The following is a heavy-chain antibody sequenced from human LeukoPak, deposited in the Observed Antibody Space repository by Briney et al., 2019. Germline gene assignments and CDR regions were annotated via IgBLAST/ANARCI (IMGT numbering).Heavy chain of an antibody. CDR1: GFTFSSYG. CDR2: ISYDGSNK. J-gene: IGHJ4*02. Sequence: GGSLRLSCAASGFTFSSYGMHWVRQAPGKGLEWVAVISYDGSNKYYADSVKGRFTISRDNSKNTLYLQINSLRAEDTAVYYCAKADSSGSGPCYWGQGTLVTVSS. V-gene: IGHV3-30*18. CDR3: AKADSSGSGPCY. D-gene: IGHD3-22*01.